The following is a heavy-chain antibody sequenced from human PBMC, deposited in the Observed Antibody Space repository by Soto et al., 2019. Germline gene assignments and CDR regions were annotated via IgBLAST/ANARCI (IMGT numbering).Heavy chain of an antibody. D-gene: IGHD3-3*01. CDR1: GGSISSYY. Sequence: SETLSLTCTVSGGSISSYYWSWIRQPPGKGLEWIGYIYYSGSTNYNPSLKSRVTISVDTSKNQFSLKLSSVTAADTAVYYCARQNYDLWSGYDYWGQGTLVTVSS. CDR3: ARQNYDLWSGYDY. V-gene: IGHV4-59*08. J-gene: IGHJ4*02. CDR2: IYYSGST.